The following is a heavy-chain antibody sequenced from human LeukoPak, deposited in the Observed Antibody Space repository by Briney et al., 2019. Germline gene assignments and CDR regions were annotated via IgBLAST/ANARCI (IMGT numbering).Heavy chain of an antibody. CDR1: GYTFTGYY. V-gene: IGHV1-2*02. CDR3: ARLKDIVVVPAANVGFDY. D-gene: IGHD2-2*01. J-gene: IGHJ4*02. Sequence: GASVKVSCKASGYTFTGYYVHWVRQAPGQGLEWMEWINPNSGGTNYAQKFQGRVTMTRDTSISTAYMELSRLRSDDTAVYYCARLKDIVVVPAANVGFDYWGQGTLVTVSS. CDR2: INPNSGGT.